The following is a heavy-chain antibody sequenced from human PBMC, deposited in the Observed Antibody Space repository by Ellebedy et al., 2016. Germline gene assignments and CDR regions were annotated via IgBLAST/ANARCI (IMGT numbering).Heavy chain of an antibody. D-gene: IGHD2-8*01. J-gene: IGHJ4*02. CDR1: GFIFSNYA. Sequence: GESLKISCAASGFIFSNYAMNWVRQAPGKGLEWVSTLSISGINTYYADSVKGRFTISRDNSKKTLYLEMNSLRAEDTAVYDCAKGGYCTNGVCYLGSPIDYWGQGTLVTVSS. CDR2: LSISGINT. V-gene: IGHV3-23*01. CDR3: AKGGYCTNGVCYLGSPIDY.